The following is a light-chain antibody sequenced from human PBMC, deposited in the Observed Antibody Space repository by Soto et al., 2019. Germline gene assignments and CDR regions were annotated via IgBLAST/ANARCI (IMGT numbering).Light chain of an antibody. CDR3: MQDYNYPRT. Sequence: AIQMTQSPSSLSASVGDRVTDTCRASQGIRNDLGWYQQKPGNAPKVLIYAASTLQSGVPSRFSGSGSGTDFTLTITSLQPEDFATYYCMQDYNYPRTFGQGTKVEIK. CDR1: QGIRND. CDR2: AAS. V-gene: IGKV1-6*01. J-gene: IGKJ1*01.